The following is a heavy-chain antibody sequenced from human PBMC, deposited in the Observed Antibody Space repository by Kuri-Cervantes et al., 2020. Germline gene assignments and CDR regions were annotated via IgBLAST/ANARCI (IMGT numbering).Heavy chain of an antibody. Sequence: GESLKISCVASGFIFSDYDMNWVRQAPGKGLEWVSSISRSSGYIYYADPVKGRFTLSRDNAKNTLYLQMNSLRAEDTAVYYCAKEVNFWSGYYDYWGQGTLVTVSS. J-gene: IGHJ4*02. D-gene: IGHD3-3*01. CDR3: AKEVNFWSGYYDY. CDR2: ISRSSGYI. V-gene: IGHV3-21*04. CDR1: GFIFSDYD.